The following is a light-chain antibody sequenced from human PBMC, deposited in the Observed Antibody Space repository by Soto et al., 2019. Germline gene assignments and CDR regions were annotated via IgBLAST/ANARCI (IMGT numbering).Light chain of an antibody. J-gene: IGKJ1*01. Sequence: DIQLTQSPSTLSASVGDRVTITCRASQSISSWLAWYQQKPGEAPKLLIYKASSLESGVPSRFSGSGSGTEFTLTISSLQPDDFATYYYQQYNSYPWTFGQGTKVDIK. CDR1: QSISSW. V-gene: IGKV1-5*03. CDR2: KAS. CDR3: QQYNSYPWT.